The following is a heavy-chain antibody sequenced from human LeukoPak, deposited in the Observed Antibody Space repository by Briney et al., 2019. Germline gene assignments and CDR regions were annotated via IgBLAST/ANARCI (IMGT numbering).Heavy chain of an antibody. CDR1: GGSFSGYY. D-gene: IGHD2-2*01. Sequence: KPSETLSLTCAVYGGSFSGYYWSWIRQPPGKGLEWIGEINHSGSTNYNPSLKSRVTISVDTSKNQFSLKLSSVTAADTAVYYCARGPALVEDLEMYYFDYWGQGTLVTVSS. CDR2: INHSGST. J-gene: IGHJ4*02. V-gene: IGHV4-34*01. CDR3: ARGPALVEDLEMYYFDY.